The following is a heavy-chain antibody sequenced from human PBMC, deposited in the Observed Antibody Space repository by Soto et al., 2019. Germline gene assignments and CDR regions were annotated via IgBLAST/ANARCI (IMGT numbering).Heavy chain of an antibody. Sequence: GGSLRLSCAASGFTFSTNSMNWVRRAPGKGLEWVSHISTSSSTIYYADSVKGRFTISRDNAKNSLFLQMNSLRAEDTAVYYCARAFLDTNSFDSWGPGTLVTVSS. J-gene: IGHJ4*02. CDR1: GFTFSTNS. D-gene: IGHD2-2*01. CDR2: ISTSSSTI. CDR3: ARAFLDTNSFDS. V-gene: IGHV3-48*01.